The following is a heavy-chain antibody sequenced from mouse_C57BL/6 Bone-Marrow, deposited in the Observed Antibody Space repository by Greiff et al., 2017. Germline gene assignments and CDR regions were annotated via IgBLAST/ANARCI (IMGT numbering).Heavy chain of an antibody. J-gene: IGHJ2*01. CDR3: ARLRLDY. Sequence: EVQGVESGGGLVKPGGSLKLSCAASGFTFSSYAMSWVRQTPEKRLEWVATISDGGSYTYYPDNVKGRFTISRENAKNNLYLQMSHLKSEDTAMYYCARLRLDYWGQGTTLTDSS. CDR1: GFTFSSYA. CDR2: ISDGGSYT. D-gene: IGHD1-1*01. V-gene: IGHV5-4*01.